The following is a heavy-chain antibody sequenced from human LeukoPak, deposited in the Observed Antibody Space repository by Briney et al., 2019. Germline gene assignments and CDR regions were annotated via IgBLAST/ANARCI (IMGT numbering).Heavy chain of an antibody. Sequence: GESLKISCAASGFTFSSYWMSWVRQAPGKGLEWVANIKQDGSEKYYVDSVKGRFTISRDNAKNSLYLQMNSLRAEDTAVYYCARPGYAFDIWGQGTMVTVSS. CDR1: GFTFSSYW. V-gene: IGHV3-7*01. CDR2: IKQDGSEK. CDR3: ARPGYAFDI. J-gene: IGHJ3*02.